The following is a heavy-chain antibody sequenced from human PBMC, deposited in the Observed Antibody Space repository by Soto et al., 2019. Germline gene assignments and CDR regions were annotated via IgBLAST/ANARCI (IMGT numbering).Heavy chain of an antibody. J-gene: IGHJ5*02. V-gene: IGHV4-30-4*01. CDR2: IYYSGST. D-gene: IGHD6-6*01. CDR3: ARERPDGARLDP. CDR1: GGSISSGYYY. Sequence: SETLSLTCTVSGGSISSGYYYWSWIRQPPGKGLEWIGYIYYSGSTYYNPSLKSRVTISVDTSKNQFSLKLSSVTAADTAVYYCARERPDGARLDPWGQGTLVTVSS.